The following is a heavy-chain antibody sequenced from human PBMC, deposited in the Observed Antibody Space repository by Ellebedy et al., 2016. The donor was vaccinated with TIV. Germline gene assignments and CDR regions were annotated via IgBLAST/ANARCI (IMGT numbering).Heavy chain of an antibody. CDR1: GFSFTKHG. J-gene: IGHJ6*02. CDR3: ARGRYLSRHSLDV. Sequence: PGGSLRLSCAASGFSFTKHGMHWVRQAPGTGLEWVSLTSYAASVQYYADSVKGRFTISRDNSKNTLYLQMSSLRPDDTALYFCARGRYLSRHSLDVWGQGTTVTVSS. D-gene: IGHD2-21*01. CDR2: TSYAASVQ. V-gene: IGHV3-30*19.